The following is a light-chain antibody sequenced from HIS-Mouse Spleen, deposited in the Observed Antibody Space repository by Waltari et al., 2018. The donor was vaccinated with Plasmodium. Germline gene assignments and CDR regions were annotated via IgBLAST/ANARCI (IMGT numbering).Light chain of an antibody. CDR2: WAT. CDR3: QQYYSTPRT. CDR1: QSVLYSSNNKNY. V-gene: IGKV4-1*01. Sequence: DIVMTQSPHPLAVSLGERATINCKSRQSVLYSSNNKNYLAWYQQKPGQPPTLLIYWATTRESGVPARFSGSGSGTDFTLTISSLQAEDVAVYYCQQYYSTPRTFGQGTKVEIK. J-gene: IGKJ1*01.